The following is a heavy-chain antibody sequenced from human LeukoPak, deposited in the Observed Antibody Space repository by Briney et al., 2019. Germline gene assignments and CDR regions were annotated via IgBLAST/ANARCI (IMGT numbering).Heavy chain of an antibody. CDR2: ISAYNGNT. D-gene: IGHD2-8*01. CDR1: GYTFTSYG. J-gene: IGHJ5*02. CDR3: ARDSIVLMVYAMPNWFDP. V-gene: IGHV1-18*01. Sequence: AASVKVSCKASGYTFTSYGISWVRQAPGQGLEWMGWISAYNGNTNYAQKLQGRVTMTTDTSTSTAYMELRSLRSDDTAVYYCARDSIVLMVYAMPNWFDPWGQGTLVTVSS.